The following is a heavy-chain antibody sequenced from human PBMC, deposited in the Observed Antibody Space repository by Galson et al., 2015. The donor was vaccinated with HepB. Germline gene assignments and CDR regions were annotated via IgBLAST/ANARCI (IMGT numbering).Heavy chain of an antibody. Sequence: SLRLSCAASGFTFSDSAMSWGRQAPGKGLEWVSTISGSGGSTYYADSVKGRFTISRDNSKNTLYLQMNSLRAEDTAVYYCAKDAGSGYRNPNWEYWGQGTLVTVSS. D-gene: IGHD3-22*01. CDR1: GFTFSDSA. CDR3: AKDAGSGYRNPNWEY. V-gene: IGHV3-23*01. CDR2: ISGSGGST. J-gene: IGHJ4*02.